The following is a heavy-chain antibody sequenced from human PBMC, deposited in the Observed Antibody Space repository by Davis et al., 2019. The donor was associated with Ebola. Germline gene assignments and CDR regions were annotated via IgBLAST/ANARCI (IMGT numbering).Heavy chain of an antibody. J-gene: IGHJ6*02. CDR2: ISSSSSYI. D-gene: IGHD2-21*02. V-gene: IGHV3-21*01. CDR3: AGAPHCGGGVCNGYHYHGMDV. CDR1: GFTFSSYS. Sequence: GESLKISCAASGFTFSSYSMNWVRQAPGKGLEWVSSISSSSSYIYYADSVKGRFTISRDNAKNTLYLQMNSLRAEDTAVYYCAGAPHCGGGVCNGYHYHGMDVWGRGTTVTVSS.